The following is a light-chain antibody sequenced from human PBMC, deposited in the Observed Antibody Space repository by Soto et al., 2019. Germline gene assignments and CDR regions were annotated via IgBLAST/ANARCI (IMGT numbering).Light chain of an antibody. Sequence: IVLTQSPGTLSLSPGGRASLSCRASESVSDNQLAWYQQKTGQAPSLLIHGASSRAAGIPDRVSGSGSGTDFTLTISRLEPEDFAVYYCQQYDSSPTFGQGTKVEI. CDR2: GAS. CDR3: QQYDSSPT. J-gene: IGKJ1*01. V-gene: IGKV3-20*01. CDR1: ESVSDNQ.